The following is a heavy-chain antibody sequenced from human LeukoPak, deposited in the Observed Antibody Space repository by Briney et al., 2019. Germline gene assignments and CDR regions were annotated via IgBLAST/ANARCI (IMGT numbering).Heavy chain of an antibody. CDR2: INTNTGNP. J-gene: IGHJ6*03. Sequence: GASVKVSCRASGGTFSSYAISWVRQAPGQGLEWMGWINTNTGNPTYAQGFTGRFVFSLDTSVSTAYLQISSLKAEDTAVYYCARGGLSIAAAGGGYYYYYMDVWGKGTTVTVSS. CDR1: GGTFSSYA. V-gene: IGHV7-4-1*02. CDR3: ARGGLSIAAAGGGYYYYYMDV. D-gene: IGHD6-13*01.